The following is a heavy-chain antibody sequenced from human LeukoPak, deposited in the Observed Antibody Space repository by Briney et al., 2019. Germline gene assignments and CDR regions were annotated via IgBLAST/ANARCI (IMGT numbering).Heavy chain of an antibody. CDR2: ISSSGSSR. CDR3: ARGPDCSSTSCYTLRGMDV. V-gene: IGHV3-11*01. J-gene: IGHJ6*02. CDR1: GFTFSDYY. D-gene: IGHD2-2*02. Sequence: GGSLRLSCAASGFTFSDYYMSWIRQAPGKGLEWVSYISSSGSSRYYADSVKGRFTISRDNAKNSLYLQMNTLRAEDTAVFYCARGPDCSSTSCYTLRGMDVWGQGTTVTVSS.